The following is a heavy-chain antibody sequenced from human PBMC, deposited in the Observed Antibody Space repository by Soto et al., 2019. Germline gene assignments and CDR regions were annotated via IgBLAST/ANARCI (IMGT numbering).Heavy chain of an antibody. CDR1: GFTFSSYG. CDR2: MSYDGINQ. Sequence: QVQLVESGGGVVQPGRSLRLSCAASGFTFSSYGMHWVRQAPGKGLEWMAVMSYDGINQYYADSVKGRFTISRENSKNMLYLQVGSLRVEDTAVYYCAKGYGSGPYWYFDLWGRGTLVTVSS. V-gene: IGHV3-30*18. J-gene: IGHJ2*01. D-gene: IGHD3-10*01. CDR3: AKGYGSGPYWYFDL.